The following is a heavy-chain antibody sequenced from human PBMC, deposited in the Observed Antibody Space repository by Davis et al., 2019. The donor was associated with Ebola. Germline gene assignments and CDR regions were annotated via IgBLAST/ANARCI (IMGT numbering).Heavy chain of an antibody. V-gene: IGHV1-69*04. Sequence: SVKVSCKASGYTFTSYYMHWVRQAPGQGLEWMGRIIPILGIANYAQKFQGRVTITADKSTSTAYMELSSLRSEDTAVYYCARGRESCSEYQLLCDYYYYGMDVWGQGTTVTVSS. CDR3: ARGRESCSEYQLLCDYYYYGMDV. CDR2: IIPILGIA. CDR1: GYTFTSYY. D-gene: IGHD2-2*01. J-gene: IGHJ6*02.